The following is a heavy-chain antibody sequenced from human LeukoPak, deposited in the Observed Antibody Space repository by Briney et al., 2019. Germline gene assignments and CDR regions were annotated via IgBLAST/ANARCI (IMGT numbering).Heavy chain of an antibody. D-gene: IGHD3-22*01. CDR2: ISTSGSDI. V-gene: IGHV3-48*03. CDR1: GFTFSSYE. Sequence: PEGSLRLSCAASGFTFSSYEMNWVRQAPGKGLEWVAYISTSGSDIYYADSVKGRFTISRDNSKNTLYLQMNSLRAEDTAVYYCARDDKTYYYDSSGAEPCGFDYWGQGTLVTVSS. J-gene: IGHJ4*02. CDR3: ARDDKTYYYDSSGAEPCGFDY.